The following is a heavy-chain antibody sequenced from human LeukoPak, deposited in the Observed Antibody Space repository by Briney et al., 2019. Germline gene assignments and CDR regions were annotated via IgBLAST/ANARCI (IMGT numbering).Heavy chain of an antibody. J-gene: IGHJ4*02. CDR1: GFTFGSYW. CDR3: ARYGSGSYHMDY. D-gene: IGHD3-10*01. V-gene: IGHV3-7*01. CDR2: IGQDGNEK. Sequence: GGSLRLSCAASGFTFGSYWMTWVRQTPGKGLEWVANIGQDGNEKYYVDSVKGRFTISRDNAKTSLYLQMNSLRAEDTALYYCARYGSGSYHMDYWGQGTLVTVSS.